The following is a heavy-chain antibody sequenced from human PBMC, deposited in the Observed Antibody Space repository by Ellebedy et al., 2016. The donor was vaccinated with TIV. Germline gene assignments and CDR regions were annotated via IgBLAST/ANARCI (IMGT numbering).Heavy chain of an antibody. Sequence: PGGSLRLSCAASGFTFSSYWMTWVRQAPGKGLEWVANINLAGSVTYHVDSVKGRFTISRDNAQNSLYLQMNGLGAADQAVYYWARETHGALPFWGKGTIVTVSS. CDR2: INLAGSVT. CDR1: GFTFSSYW. CDR3: ARETHGALPF. V-gene: IGHV3-7*01. D-gene: IGHD3-16*01. J-gene: IGHJ3*01.